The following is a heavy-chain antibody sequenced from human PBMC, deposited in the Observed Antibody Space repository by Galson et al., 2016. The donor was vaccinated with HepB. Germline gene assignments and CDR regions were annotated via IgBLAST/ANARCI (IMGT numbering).Heavy chain of an antibody. J-gene: IGHJ4*02. V-gene: IGHV4-31*03. Sequence: TLSLTCTVSGGSISSGGYYWSWIRQHPGKGLEWIGYIYYSGSAYYNPSLKSRVTISVDTSKNQFSLKLSSVTAADTAVYYCARFSDYGDYGFDYWGQGTLVTVSA. CDR1: GGSISSGGYY. D-gene: IGHD4-17*01. CDR3: ARFSDYGDYGFDY. CDR2: IYYSGSA.